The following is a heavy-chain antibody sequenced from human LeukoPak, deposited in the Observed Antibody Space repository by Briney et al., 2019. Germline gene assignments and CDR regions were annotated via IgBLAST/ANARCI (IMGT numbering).Heavy chain of an antibody. CDR2: IKQDGSDK. CDR1: GFSFSTDA. V-gene: IGHV3-7*01. Sequence: GGSLRLSCVASGFSFSTDAMHWVRQAPGKGLEWVAIIKQDGSDKYYVDSLKGRFTISRDNAKNSLYLQMNSLRAEDTAVYYCARLVGAKSLDYWGQGTLVTVSS. J-gene: IGHJ4*02. D-gene: IGHD1-26*01. CDR3: ARLVGAKSLDY.